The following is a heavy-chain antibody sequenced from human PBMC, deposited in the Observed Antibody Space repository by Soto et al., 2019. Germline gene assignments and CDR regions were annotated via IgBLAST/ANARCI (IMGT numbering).Heavy chain of an antibody. CDR2: IYYSGST. D-gene: IGHD2-8*01. CDR3: ARHVQGYCTNGVCYTGIGAFDI. CDR1: VGSISISSYY. V-gene: IGHV4-39*01. J-gene: IGHJ3*02. Sequence: PSETLSLTCTFSVGSISISSYYWGWIRQPPGKGWERLGSIYYSGSTYYNPSLKSRVTISVDTSKNQFSLKLSSVTAADTAVYYCARHVQGYCTNGVCYTGIGAFDIWGQGTMVTVSS.